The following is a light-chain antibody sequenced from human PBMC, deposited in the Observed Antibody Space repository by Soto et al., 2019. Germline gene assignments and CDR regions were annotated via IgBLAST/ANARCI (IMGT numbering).Light chain of an antibody. CDR1: SSDVGSYNY. V-gene: IGLV2-14*01. CDR3: SSYTNSNTLV. Sequence: QSVLTQPASVSGSPGQSITISCTGTSSDVGSYNYVSWYQQYPGKAPKLMIYDVSNRPSGVSDRFSGSKSGNTASLTISGLQAEDEADYYCSSYTNSNTLVFGTGTKVTVL. J-gene: IGLJ1*01. CDR2: DVS.